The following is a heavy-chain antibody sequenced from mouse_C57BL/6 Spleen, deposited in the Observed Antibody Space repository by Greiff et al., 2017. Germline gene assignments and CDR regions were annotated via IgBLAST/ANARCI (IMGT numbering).Heavy chain of an antibody. CDR2: IHPNSGST. Sequence: QVQLQQPGAELVKPGASVKLSCKASGYTFTSYWMHWVKQRPGQGLEWIGMIHPNSGSTNYNEKFKSKATLTVDKSSSTAYMQLSSLTSEDSAVYYCARSGGSRYFDYGGQGTTLTVSS. CDR3: ARSGGSRYFDY. CDR1: GYTFTSYW. D-gene: IGHD1-1*01. J-gene: IGHJ2*01. V-gene: IGHV1-64*01.